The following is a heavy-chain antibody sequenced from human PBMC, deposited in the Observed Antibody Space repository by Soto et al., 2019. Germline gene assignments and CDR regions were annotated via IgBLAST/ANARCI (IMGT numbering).Heavy chain of an antibody. CDR2: MNPNSGNT. Sequence: QVQLVQYGAEVKKPGASVKVSCKASGYTFTSYDINWVRQATGQGLEWMGWMNPNSGNTGYAQKFQGRVTMTRNTSISTAYMELSSLRSEDTPVYYCARKQLPLLTPEYYYYGMDVWGQGTTVTVSS. CDR1: GYTFTSYD. CDR3: ARKQLPLLTPEYYYYGMDV. D-gene: IGHD2-15*01. J-gene: IGHJ6*02. V-gene: IGHV1-8*01.